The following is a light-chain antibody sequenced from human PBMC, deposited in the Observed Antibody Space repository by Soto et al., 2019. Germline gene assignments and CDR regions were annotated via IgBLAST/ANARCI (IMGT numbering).Light chain of an antibody. J-gene: IGKJ1*01. Sequence: EIVLTQYPGTLSLSRGDTATLSCRASQSVSNTYLAWYQQKPGQAPRLLIYGASSRATGFPDRFSGSGSGTDFTLTISRLETEDFAVYYCQLYDSSSWTFGQGTKVDIK. CDR1: QSVSNTY. CDR3: QLYDSSSWT. V-gene: IGKV3-20*01. CDR2: GAS.